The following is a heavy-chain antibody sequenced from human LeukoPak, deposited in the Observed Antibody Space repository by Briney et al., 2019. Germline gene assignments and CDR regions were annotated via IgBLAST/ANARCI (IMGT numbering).Heavy chain of an antibody. CDR3: ARGRSKALDF. CDR1: GYTVTNYF. Sequence: GASVKVSCNTSGYTVTNYFIHWVRQVPGQGLEWMGMVNPTGGSTSYAQSFQGRVTLTGDTSTSTVYMEFSALTSEDTAVYYCARGRSKALDFWGQGTPVTVSS. CDR2: VNPTGGST. D-gene: IGHD5/OR15-5a*01. V-gene: IGHV1-46*01. J-gene: IGHJ4*02.